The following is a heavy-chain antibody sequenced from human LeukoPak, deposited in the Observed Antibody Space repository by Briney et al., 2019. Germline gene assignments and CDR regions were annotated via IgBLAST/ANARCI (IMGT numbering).Heavy chain of an antibody. CDR3: AGMRWLQY. CDR1: GGSISSYY. Sequence: SETLSLTCTVPGGSISSYYWSWIRQPPGKGLEWIGYIYYSGSTNYNPSLKSRVTISVDTSKNQFSLKLSSVTAADTAVYYCAGMRWLQYWGQGTLVTVSS. J-gene: IGHJ4*02. D-gene: IGHD5-12*01. CDR2: IYYSGST. V-gene: IGHV4-59*08.